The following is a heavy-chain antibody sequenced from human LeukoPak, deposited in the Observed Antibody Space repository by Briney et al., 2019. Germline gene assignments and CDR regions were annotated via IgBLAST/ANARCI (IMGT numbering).Heavy chain of an antibody. J-gene: IGHJ3*02. CDR1: GFTFSSYW. Sequence: GGSLRLSCAASGFTFSSYWMSWVRQAPGKGLEWVSSISSSSSYIYYADSVKGRFTISRDNAKNSLYLQMNSLRAEDTAVYYCARAQVLRYFDWLSDAFDIWGQGTMVTVSS. D-gene: IGHD3-9*01. V-gene: IGHV3-21*01. CDR2: ISSSSSYI. CDR3: ARAQVLRYFDWLSDAFDI.